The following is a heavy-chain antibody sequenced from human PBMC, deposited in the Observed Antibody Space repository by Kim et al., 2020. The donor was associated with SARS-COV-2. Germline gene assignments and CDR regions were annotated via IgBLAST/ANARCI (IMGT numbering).Heavy chain of an antibody. CDR3: SRGPRHLDG. Sequence: GGSLRLSCAASGFIFNDVYMTWVRQAPGKGLECLSYIDPRSRDTNYADSVRGRFTISRDNTRNSVFLQMTSLRVEDTGIYYCSRGPRHLDGCGQGTLVTVSS. CDR1: GFIFNDVY. CDR2: IDPRSRDT. V-gene: IGHV3-11*06. J-gene: IGHJ4*02.